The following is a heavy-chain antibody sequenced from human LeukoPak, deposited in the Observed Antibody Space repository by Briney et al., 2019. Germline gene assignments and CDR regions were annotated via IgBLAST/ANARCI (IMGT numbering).Heavy chain of an antibody. CDR2: ISAYNGNT. V-gene: IGHV1-18*01. CDR1: GYTFTSYG. D-gene: IGHD3-16*01. Sequence: ASVKVSCKASGYTFTSYGISWVRQAPGQGLEWMGWISAYNGNTNYAQKFQGRVTMTRDTSTSTVYMELSSLRSEDTAVYYCARVSRGGNYGMDVWGQGTTVTVSS. CDR3: ARVSRGGNYGMDV. J-gene: IGHJ6*02.